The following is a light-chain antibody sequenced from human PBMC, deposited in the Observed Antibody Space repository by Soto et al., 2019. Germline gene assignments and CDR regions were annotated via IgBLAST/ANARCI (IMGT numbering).Light chain of an antibody. Sequence: DIQMTQSPSSLSASVGDEVTITCGPSRPIMTYLNWYQLKPGKPPRLLIYAASSLQSGVPSRFSGSGSGTDFTLTITSLQPEDFATYSCQQSYNSPQTFGQGTKVEIK. CDR1: RPIMTY. V-gene: IGKV1-39*01. J-gene: IGKJ1*01. CDR2: AAS. CDR3: QQSYNSPQT.